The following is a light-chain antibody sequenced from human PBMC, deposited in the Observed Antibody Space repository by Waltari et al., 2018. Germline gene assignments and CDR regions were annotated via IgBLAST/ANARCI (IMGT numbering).Light chain of an antibody. CDR2: RAS. J-gene: IGKJ1*01. CDR1: QGVGAT. Sequence: LSCRASQGVGATLAWYHQQPGQAPNLLIYRASTRAAGVPARFSGSGSATEFTLTITGLQAQDFAVYYCQQYEDWPRTFGQGTRVEIK. V-gene: IGKV3-15*01. CDR3: QQYEDWPRT.